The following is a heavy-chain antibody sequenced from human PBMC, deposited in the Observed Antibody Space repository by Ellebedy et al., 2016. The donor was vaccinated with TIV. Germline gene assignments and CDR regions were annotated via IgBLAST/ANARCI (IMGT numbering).Heavy chain of an antibody. Sequence: SGPTLVKPTETLTLTCTVSGFSLSNTRMGVNWIRQPPGKALEWLVHILSNDEKSYNTSLKSRLTISKDTSKSQVVLTMTNMDPVDTATYYCARSRSDGSSGYYYYGMDVWGQGTTVTVSS. D-gene: IGHD6-6*01. J-gene: IGHJ6*02. CDR1: GFSLSNTRMG. CDR3: ARSRSDGSSGYYYYGMDV. V-gene: IGHV2-26*01. CDR2: ILSNDEK.